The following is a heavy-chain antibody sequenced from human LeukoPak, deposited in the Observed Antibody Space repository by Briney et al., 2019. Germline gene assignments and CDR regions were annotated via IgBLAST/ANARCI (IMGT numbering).Heavy chain of an antibody. J-gene: IGHJ4*02. CDR2: ITNNGGTT. D-gene: IGHD6-19*01. CDR3: ARVAVAGHFDY. V-gene: IGHV3-64*01. CDR1: GFTFSSYA. Sequence: GGSLRLSCAASGFTFSSYAMHWVRQAPGKGLEYVSAITNNGGTTFYANSVKGRFTISRDNSKNTLYLQMGSLRAEDMAVYYCARVAVAGHFDYWGQGTLVTVSS.